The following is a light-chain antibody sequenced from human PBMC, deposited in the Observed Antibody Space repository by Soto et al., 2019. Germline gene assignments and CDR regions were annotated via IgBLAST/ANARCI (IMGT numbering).Light chain of an antibody. CDR2: RVS. Sequence: QSVLTQPASVSGYPGQSITISCTGTSSDVGSSNYVSWYQQYPGKVPKLLIDRVSNRPSGVSNRFSGSKSVYTASLTISRLQTEDEADYFCTSSTIDSRYVFGTGIKLTVL. CDR1: SSDVGSSNY. CDR3: TSSTIDSRYV. J-gene: IGLJ1*01. V-gene: IGLV2-14*01.